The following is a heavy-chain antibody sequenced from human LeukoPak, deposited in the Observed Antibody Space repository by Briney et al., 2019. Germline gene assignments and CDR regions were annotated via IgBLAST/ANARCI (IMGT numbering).Heavy chain of an antibody. J-gene: IGHJ6*04. Sequence: PGGSLRLSCAASGFTFSSYWMHWVRQAPGKGLMWVSRINPDGSSTNYADSVKGRFTISRDNAKSTLYLQMNSLRAEDTAVYYCASSALSPTWGVWGKGTTVNVSS. CDR2: INPDGSST. CDR3: ASSALSPTWGV. CDR1: GFTFSSYW. V-gene: IGHV3-74*01. D-gene: IGHD7-27*01.